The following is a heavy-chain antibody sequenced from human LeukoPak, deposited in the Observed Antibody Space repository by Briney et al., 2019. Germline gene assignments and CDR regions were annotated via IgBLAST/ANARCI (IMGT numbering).Heavy chain of an antibody. Sequence: SETLSLTRTVSGGSISSYYWSWIRQPPGKGLEWIGYIYYSGSTNYNPPLKSRVTISVDTSKNQFSLKLSSVTAADTAVYYCARRKSTNFDYWGQGTLVTVSS. CDR1: GGSISSYY. CDR2: IYYSGST. CDR3: ARRKSTNFDY. J-gene: IGHJ4*02. V-gene: IGHV4-59*01. D-gene: IGHD1-14*01.